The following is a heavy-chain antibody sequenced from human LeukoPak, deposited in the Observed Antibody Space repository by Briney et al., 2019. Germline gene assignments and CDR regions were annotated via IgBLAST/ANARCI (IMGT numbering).Heavy chain of an antibody. D-gene: IGHD1-26*01. CDR3: ARLVGATTRRAYMDV. CDR1: GGSISSYY. J-gene: IGHJ6*03. CDR2: IYYSGST. Sequence: SETLSLTCTVSGGSISSYYWSWIRQPPGKGLEWIGYIYYSGSTYYNPSLKSRVTISVDTSKNQFSLKLSSVTAADTAVYYCARLVGATTRRAYMDVWGKGTTVTISS. V-gene: IGHV4-59*08.